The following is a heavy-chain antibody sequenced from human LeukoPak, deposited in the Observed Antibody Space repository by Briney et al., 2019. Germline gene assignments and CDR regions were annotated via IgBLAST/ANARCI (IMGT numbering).Heavy chain of an antibody. D-gene: IGHD3-22*01. Sequence: GGSLRLSCAASGFTFSSYWMSWVRQAPGRGREGGANIKQDGSEKYYVDSVKGRFTISRDNAKNSLYLQMNSLRAEDTAVYYCATEDYYDSSGYYFDYWGQGTLVTVSS. J-gene: IGHJ4*02. CDR2: IKQDGSEK. CDR1: GFTFSSYW. V-gene: IGHV3-7*01. CDR3: ATEDYYDSSGYYFDY.